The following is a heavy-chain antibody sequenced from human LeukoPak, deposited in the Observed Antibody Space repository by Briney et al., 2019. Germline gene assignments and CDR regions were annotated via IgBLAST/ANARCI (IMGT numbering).Heavy chain of an antibody. D-gene: IGHD1-26*01. CDR3: ARQGGSYSDWFDP. CDR2: IYPGDSDT. J-gene: IGHJ5*02. V-gene: IGHV5-51*01. Sequence: GESLQISCQGSGYSFTSYWIGWVRQIPGKGLEWMGIIYPGDSDTRYSPSFQGQVTISADKSISTAYLQWSSLKASDTAMYYCARQGGSYSDWFDPWGQGTLVTVSS. CDR1: GYSFTSYW.